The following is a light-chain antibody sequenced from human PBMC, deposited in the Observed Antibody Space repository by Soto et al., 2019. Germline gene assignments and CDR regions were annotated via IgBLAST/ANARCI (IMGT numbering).Light chain of an antibody. V-gene: IGLV2-23*01. J-gene: IGLJ1*01. Sequence: QSALTQPASVSGSPGQSITISCTGTSSDVGSYNLVSWYQQHPGKAPKLMIYEGSKRPSGVSNRFSGSESGNTASLTISGLQAEDEADYYCCSYAGSRTYVFGNGTKVTVL. CDR3: CSYAGSRTYV. CDR2: EGS. CDR1: SSDVGSYNL.